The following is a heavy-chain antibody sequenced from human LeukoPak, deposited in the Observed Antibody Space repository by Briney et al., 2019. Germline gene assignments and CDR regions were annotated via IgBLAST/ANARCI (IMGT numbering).Heavy chain of an antibody. V-gene: IGHV3-21*01. J-gene: IGHJ6*03. CDR2: ISSSSSYI. CDR3: AREGYYDILTGYYSTHYYYYYMDV. D-gene: IGHD3-9*01. Sequence: KSGGSLRLSCAASGFTFSSYSMNWVRQAPGKGLEWVSSISSSSSYIYYADSVKGRFTISRDNAKNSLYLQMNSLRAEDTAVYYCAREGYYDILTGYYSTHYYYYYMDVWGKGTTVTVSS. CDR1: GFTFSSYS.